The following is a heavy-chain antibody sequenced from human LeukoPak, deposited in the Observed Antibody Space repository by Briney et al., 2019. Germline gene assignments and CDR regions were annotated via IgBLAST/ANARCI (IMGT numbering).Heavy chain of an antibody. Sequence: ASVKVSCKASGYAFTSYGISWVRQAPGQGLEWMGCISAYNGNTNYAQKLQGRVTTTTDTSTSTAYMELRSLRSDDTAVYYCARDRDIVVVPAARSHDAFDIWGQGTMVTVSS. CDR2: ISAYNGNT. CDR1: GYAFTSYG. D-gene: IGHD2-2*01. V-gene: IGHV1-18*01. CDR3: ARDRDIVVVPAARSHDAFDI. J-gene: IGHJ3*02.